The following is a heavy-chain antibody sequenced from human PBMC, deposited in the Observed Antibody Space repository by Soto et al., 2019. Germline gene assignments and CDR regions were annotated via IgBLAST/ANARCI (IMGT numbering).Heavy chain of an antibody. CDR2: IIPILGIA. D-gene: IGHD2-15*01. V-gene: IGHV1-69*02. Sequence: ASVKVSCKASGGTFSSYTISWVRQAPGQGLEWMGRIIPILGIANYAQKFQGRVTITADKSTSTAYMELSSLRSEDTAVYYCAIVRGCSGGSCYNYFDYWGQGTLVTVSS. CDR3: AIVRGCSGGSCYNYFDY. J-gene: IGHJ4*02. CDR1: GGTFSSYT.